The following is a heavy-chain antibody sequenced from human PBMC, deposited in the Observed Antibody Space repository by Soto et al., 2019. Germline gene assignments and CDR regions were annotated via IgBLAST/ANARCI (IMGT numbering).Heavy chain of an antibody. Sequence: LRLSCAASGFTFSTYWMSWVRQAPGKGLEWVANIKEDGSEKYYVDSVEGRFTISRDNAKNSLYLQMTSLRAEDTALYYCARGWGYFDSSGFPYLYAMEVWGQGTTVTVS. V-gene: IGHV3-7*01. D-gene: IGHD3-22*01. CDR1: GFTFSTYW. J-gene: IGHJ6*02. CDR2: IKEDGSEK. CDR3: ARGWGYFDSSGFPYLYAMEV.